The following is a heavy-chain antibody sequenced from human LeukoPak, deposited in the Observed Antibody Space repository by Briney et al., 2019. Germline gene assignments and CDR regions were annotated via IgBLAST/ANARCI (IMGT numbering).Heavy chain of an antibody. CDR1: GYSISSGYY. D-gene: IGHD1-26*01. V-gene: IGHV4-38-2*01. Sequence: SETLSLTCAVSGYSISSGYYWGWIRQPPGKGLEWIGNIYHSGSTYYNPSLKSRVTISVDTSKNQFSLKLSSVTAADTALYFCARKGALTNTRNTYFDYWGQGNLVTVSS. J-gene: IGHJ4*02. CDR3: ARKGALTNTRNTYFDY. CDR2: IYHSGST.